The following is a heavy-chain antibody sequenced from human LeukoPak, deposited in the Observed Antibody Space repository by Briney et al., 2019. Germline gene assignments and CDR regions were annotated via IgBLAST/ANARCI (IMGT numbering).Heavy chain of an antibody. CDR2: IIPIFGTA. CDR1: GGTFSSYA. Sequence: GSSVKVSCKASGGTFSSYAISWVRQAPGQGLEWMGGIIPIFGTANYAQKFQGRVTITADKSTSTAYMELSSLRSEDTAVYNCARDSETGYSPYFDYWGQGTLVTVSS. CDR3: ARDSETGYSPYFDY. J-gene: IGHJ4*02. D-gene: IGHD3-9*01. V-gene: IGHV1-69*06.